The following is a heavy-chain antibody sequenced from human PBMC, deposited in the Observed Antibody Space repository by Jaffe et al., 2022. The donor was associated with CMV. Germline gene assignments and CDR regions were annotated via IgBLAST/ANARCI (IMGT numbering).Heavy chain of an antibody. V-gene: IGHV3-33*08. Sequence: QVQLVESGGGVVQPGRSLRLSCAASGFTFSSYGMHWVRQAPGKGLEWVAVIWYDGSNKYYADSVKGRFTISRDNSKNTLYLQMNSLRAEDTAVYYCAREGSGSYYGFGDWGQGTLVTVSS. CDR1: GFTFSSYG. CDR3: AREGSGSYYGFGD. J-gene: IGHJ4*02. CDR2: IWYDGSNK. D-gene: IGHD1-26*01.